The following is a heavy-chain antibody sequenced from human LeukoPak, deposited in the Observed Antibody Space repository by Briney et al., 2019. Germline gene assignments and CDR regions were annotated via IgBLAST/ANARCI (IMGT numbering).Heavy chain of an antibody. Sequence: GASVKVSCKASGYTFTSYGISWVRQAPGQGLEWMGFICAYNGNTNYAQKLQGRFTMTTDTSTSTAYMELRSLRSDDTAVYYCARTPVVYAIRYFYYYGMDVWGRGTTVSVSS. CDR2: ICAYNGNT. CDR3: ARTPVVYAIRYFYYYGMDV. V-gene: IGHV1-18*01. CDR1: GYTFTSYG. D-gene: IGHD2-8*02. J-gene: IGHJ6*02.